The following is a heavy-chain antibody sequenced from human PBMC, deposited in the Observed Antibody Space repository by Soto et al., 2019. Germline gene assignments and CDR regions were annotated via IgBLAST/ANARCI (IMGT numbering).Heavy chain of an antibody. D-gene: IGHD6-6*01. J-gene: IGHJ6*02. CDR1: GFSLSTSGMC. CDR2: IDWDDDK. Sequence: SGPTLVNPTQTLTLTCTFSGFSLSTSGMCVRWIRQPPGKALEWLALIDWDDDKYYSKSLKTRLTISKDTSKNQVVLTMTNMDPVDTATYYCARIEMSIAARGYYYYYGMDVWGQGTTVTVSS. V-gene: IGHV2-70*01. CDR3: ARIEMSIAARGYYYYYGMDV.